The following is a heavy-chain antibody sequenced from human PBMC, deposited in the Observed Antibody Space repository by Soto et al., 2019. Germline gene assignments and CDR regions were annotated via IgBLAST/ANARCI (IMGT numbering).Heavy chain of an antibody. CDR2: ISSSSTYI. J-gene: IGHJ4*02. CDR3: ALNGSDFWSGYHDY. V-gene: IGHV3-21*01. Sequence: EVQLVESGGGLVKPGGSLRLSCAASGFTFSSYSMNWVRQAPGKGLEWVSSISSSSTYIYFADSVKGRFTISRDNAKNSLYLRMNSLRAEDTAVYYCALNGSDFWSGYHDYWGQGTLVTVSS. CDR1: GFTFSSYS. D-gene: IGHD3-3*01.